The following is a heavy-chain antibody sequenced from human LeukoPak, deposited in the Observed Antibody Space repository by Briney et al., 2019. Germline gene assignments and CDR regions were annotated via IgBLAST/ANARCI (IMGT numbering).Heavy chain of an antibody. V-gene: IGHV3-7*01. CDR1: GFTVSSYC. J-gene: IGHJ4*02. CDR3: ARGGDYLDY. D-gene: IGHD3-10*01. Sequence: PGGSLRLSCAASGFTVSSYCMSWVRQAPGKGLEWVANINQDGNEKYYVDAVKGRFTISRENAKKSLYLQMNSLRADDTAVYYCARGGDYLDYWGQGTLVTVSS. CDR2: INQDGNEK.